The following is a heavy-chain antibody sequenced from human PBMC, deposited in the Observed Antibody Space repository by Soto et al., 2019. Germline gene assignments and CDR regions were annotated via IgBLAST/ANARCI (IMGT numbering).Heavy chain of an antibody. CDR3: ARDQRATMVRGVIKWAFDS. D-gene: IGHD3-10*01. CDR2: IWYDGSNK. CDR1: GFTFSSYG. J-gene: IGHJ3*02. Sequence: QVQLVESGGGVVQPGRSLRLSCAASGFTFSSYGMHWVRQAPGKGLEWVAVIWYDGSNKYYADSVKGRFTISRDNSKNTLYRQMNSLRAEDTAVYYCARDQRATMVRGVIKWAFDSGGQGTMVTVSS. V-gene: IGHV3-33*01.